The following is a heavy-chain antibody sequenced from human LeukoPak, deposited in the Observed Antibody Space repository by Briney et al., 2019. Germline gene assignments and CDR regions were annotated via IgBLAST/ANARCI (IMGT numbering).Heavy chain of an antibody. Sequence: GGSLRLSCAASGFTFSDHSMTWIREAPGKDLEWISYLSGSGATYYADSVKGRFTISRDNAQNSLWLQMNSLRAEDTAVYYCARDPMYNGGNSGAFDFWGQGTLVTVSS. CDR2: LSGSGAT. V-gene: IGHV3-11*01. D-gene: IGHD4-23*01. CDR1: GFTFSDHS. J-gene: IGHJ3*01. CDR3: ARDPMYNGGNSGAFDF.